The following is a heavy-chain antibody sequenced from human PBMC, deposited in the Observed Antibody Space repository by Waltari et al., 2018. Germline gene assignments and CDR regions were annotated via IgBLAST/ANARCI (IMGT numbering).Heavy chain of an antibody. CDR1: GGTFSSYA. Sequence: QVQLVQSGAEVKKPGSSVKVSCKASGGTFSSYAISWVRQAPGQGLEWMGGIIPILGIANYAQKFQGRVTITADESTSTAYMELSSLRSEDTAVYYCARFGDDCTGSVCYTPFDYWGQGTLVTVSS. CDR3: ARFGDDCTGSVCYTPFDY. D-gene: IGHD2-8*02. CDR2: IIPILGIA. J-gene: IGHJ4*02. V-gene: IGHV1-69*04.